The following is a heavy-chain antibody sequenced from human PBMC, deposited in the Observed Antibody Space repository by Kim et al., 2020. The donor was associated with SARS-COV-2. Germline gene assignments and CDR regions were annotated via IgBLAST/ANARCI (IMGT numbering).Heavy chain of an antibody. D-gene: IGHD3-9*01. CDR1: GGSFSGYY. V-gene: IGHV4-34*01. J-gene: IGHJ5*02. CDR3: ARQTWLFDP. CDR2: INHSGST. Sequence: SETLSLTCAVYGGSFSGYYWSWIRQPPGKGLEWIGEINHSGSTNYNPSLKSRVTISVDTSKNQFSLKLSSVTAADTAVYYCARQTWLFDPWGQGALVTVSS.